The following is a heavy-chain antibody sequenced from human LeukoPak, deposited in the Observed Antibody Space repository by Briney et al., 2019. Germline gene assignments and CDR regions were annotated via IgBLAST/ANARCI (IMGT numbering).Heavy chain of an antibody. Sequence: PGGSLRLSCTASGFSFSGHWMHWARQLPGKGLVWVSHINSDGSWTSYADSVKGRFTISKDNAKNTVYLQMNSLRAEDTAVYYCVSFYETYWGRGILVTVSS. V-gene: IGHV3-74*01. CDR2: INSDGSWT. CDR1: GFSFSGHW. J-gene: IGHJ4*02. D-gene: IGHD2/OR15-2a*01. CDR3: VSFYETY.